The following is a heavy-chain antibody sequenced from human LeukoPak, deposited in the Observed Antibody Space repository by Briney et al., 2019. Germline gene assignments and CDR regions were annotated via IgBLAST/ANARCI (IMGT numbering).Heavy chain of an antibody. J-gene: IGHJ4*02. V-gene: IGHV3-30*18. CDR1: GFTFRSYG. CDR2: IIYDGSNK. Sequence: PGGSLRLSCAASGFTFRSYGMHWVRQAPGRGLXXVAVIIYDGSNKFYADSVKGRFTIPRDNSKNTLYLQMNSLRAEDTAVYYCAKGGILTGPFDYWGQGTLVTVSS. D-gene: IGHD3-9*01. CDR3: AKGGILTGPFDY.